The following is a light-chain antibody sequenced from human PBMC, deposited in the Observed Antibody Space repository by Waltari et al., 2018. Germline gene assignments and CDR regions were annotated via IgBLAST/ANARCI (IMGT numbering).Light chain of an antibody. V-gene: IGLV2-11*01. Sequence: QSALTQPRSVSGPPGQSVTIPCTGTSTDVAGYAYVSWYQQHPGKAPKRMIFDVSNRPSWAPQRFSGPKYASPDFSTISGLQAVDEAEYYGCPDEGSESLVVEAGAKVTV. J-gene: IGLJ1*01. CDR2: DVS. CDR1: STDVAGYAY. CDR3: CPDEGSESLV.